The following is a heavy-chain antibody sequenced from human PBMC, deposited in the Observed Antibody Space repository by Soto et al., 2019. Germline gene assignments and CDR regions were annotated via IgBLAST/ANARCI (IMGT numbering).Heavy chain of an antibody. CDR3: ARDYRRPGSSSSVNPPFDY. CDR2: ISAYNGNT. D-gene: IGHD6-6*01. J-gene: IGHJ4*02. CDR1: GYTFTSYG. V-gene: IGHV1-18*01. Sequence: QVQLVQSGAEVKKPGASVKVSCKASGYTFTSYGISWVRQAPGQGLEWMGWISAYNGNTNYAQKLQGRVTMTTDTSTSTAYMELRSLRSDDTAVYYCARDYRRPGSSSSVNPPFDYWGQGTLVTVSS.